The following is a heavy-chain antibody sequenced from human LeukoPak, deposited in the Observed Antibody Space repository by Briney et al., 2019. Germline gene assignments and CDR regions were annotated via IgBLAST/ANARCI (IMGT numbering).Heavy chain of an antibody. CDR2: ISPDSNYK. V-gene: IGHV3-21*01. CDR1: GFTFSTYS. Sequence: KAGESLRLSCAAFGFTFSTYSMNWLRLAPGKGLEWVSSISPDSNYKYYVDSVKGRFTISRDNAKSSLYLQMNSLRAEDTAVYYCVRGGYRGFDYEYWGQGTLVTVSS. D-gene: IGHD5-12*01. J-gene: IGHJ4*02. CDR3: VRGGYRGFDYEY.